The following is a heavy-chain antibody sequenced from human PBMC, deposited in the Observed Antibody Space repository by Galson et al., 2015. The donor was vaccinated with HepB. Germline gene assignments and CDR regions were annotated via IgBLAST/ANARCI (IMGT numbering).Heavy chain of an antibody. V-gene: IGHV3-23*01. CDR3: SKDRWAAGTRVAYYFDY. Sequence: SLRLSCAASGFTFSSYAMSWVRQAPGKGLEWVSAISGSGGSKYYADAVKGRFTISRDDSKNTLYLQMNSLRAEATAVYYCSKDRWAAGTRVAYYFDYCGPRTLVTVSP. CDR2: ISGSGGSK. CDR1: GFTFSSYA. D-gene: IGHD6-19*01. J-gene: IGHJ4*02.